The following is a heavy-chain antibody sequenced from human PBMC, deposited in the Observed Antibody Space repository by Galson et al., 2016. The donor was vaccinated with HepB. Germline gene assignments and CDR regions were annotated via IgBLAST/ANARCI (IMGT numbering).Heavy chain of an antibody. CDR3: ASYYGDYSPSAFDL. Sequence: SLRLSCAASGLTFSDHYLHWVRQAPGKGLEWVGRSRNSANSYTTEYAASVEGRFTISRDNSRNSLYLQMNNLKSEDTAVYYCASYYGDYSPSAFDLRGQGTMVTVSS. CDR1: GLTFSDHY. D-gene: IGHD4-17*01. CDR2: SRNSANSYTT. V-gene: IGHV3-72*01. J-gene: IGHJ3*01.